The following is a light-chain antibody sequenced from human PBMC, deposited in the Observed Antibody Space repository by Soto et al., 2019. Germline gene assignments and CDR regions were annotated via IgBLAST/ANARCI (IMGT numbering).Light chain of an antibody. J-gene: IGLJ3*02. CDR3: QTWGTGILV. Sequence: QLVLTQSPSASASLGASVKLTCALSSGHSSYAIAWHQQQPEKGPRALMKLNSDGSHTRGDGIPDRFSGSSSGAERYLTISSLQSEDEADYYCQTWGTGILVFSGGTKLTVL. CDR1: SGHSSYA. CDR2: LNSDGSH. V-gene: IGLV4-69*01.